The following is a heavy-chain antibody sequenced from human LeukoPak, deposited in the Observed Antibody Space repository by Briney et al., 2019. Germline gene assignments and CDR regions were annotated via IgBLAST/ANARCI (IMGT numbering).Heavy chain of an antibody. CDR3: ARGARVGYSSGWSIDS. Sequence: PSETLSLTCAVYSGSFSSYQWTWIRQPPGKGLEWIGEINDSGSTNFNPSLKSRVIISVDTSKNQFSLKLSSVTDADMAVYYCARGARVGYSSGWSIDSWGRGTLVTVSS. CDR1: SGSFSSYQ. D-gene: IGHD6-19*01. CDR2: INDSGST. J-gene: IGHJ4*02. V-gene: IGHV4-34*01.